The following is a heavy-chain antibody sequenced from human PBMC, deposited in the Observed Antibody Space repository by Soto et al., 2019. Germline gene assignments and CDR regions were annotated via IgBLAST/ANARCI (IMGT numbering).Heavy chain of an antibody. J-gene: IGHJ4*02. CDR2: LSGSGSLS. Sequence: GWSLRLSCLVSVFTFNTFAMTWFRQAPGKGLEWVSALSGSGSLSYYADSVKGRFTISRDNSKNTLYLQMNNLRVDETAVYFCARDRGGALDSWGQGTLVTVSS. CDR1: VFTFNTFA. CDR3: ARDRGGALDS. D-gene: IGHD2-15*01. V-gene: IGHV3-23*01.